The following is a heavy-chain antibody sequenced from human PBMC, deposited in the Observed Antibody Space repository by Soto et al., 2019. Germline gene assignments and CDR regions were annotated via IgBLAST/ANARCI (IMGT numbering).Heavy chain of an antibody. CDR1: GYTFTRYG. J-gene: IGHJ6*02. D-gene: IGHD2-8*01. CDR2: ISGYNGDT. Sequence: QGQLVQSGGEVKKPGASVKVSCKASGYTFTRYGISWVRQAPGQGLEWMGWISGYNGDTKYAQKFTRRLTXTXXXSXXTAYMKLRSLTSDDRAVYYCAKNGQPPYYYYGMDVWGQGTTVTVSS. V-gene: IGHV1-18*01. CDR3: AKNGQPPYYYYGMDV.